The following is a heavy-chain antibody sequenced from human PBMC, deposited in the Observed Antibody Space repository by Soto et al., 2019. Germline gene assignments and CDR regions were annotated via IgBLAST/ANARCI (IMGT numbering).Heavy chain of an antibody. V-gene: IGHV3-33*01. J-gene: IGHJ6*02. Sequence: HPGGSLRLSCAASGFTFSSYGMHWVRQAPGKGLEWVAVIWYDGSNKYYADSVKGRFTISRDNSKNTLYLQMNSLRAEDTAVYYCARARVWVVVPAAPSTVYGMDVWGQGTTVTVAS. D-gene: IGHD2-2*01. CDR1: GFTFSSYG. CDR3: ARARVWVVVPAAPSTVYGMDV. CDR2: IWYDGSNK.